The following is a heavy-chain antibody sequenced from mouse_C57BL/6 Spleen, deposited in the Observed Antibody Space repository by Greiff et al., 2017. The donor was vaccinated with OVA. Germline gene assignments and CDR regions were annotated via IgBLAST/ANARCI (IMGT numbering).Heavy chain of an antibody. Sequence: QVQLKESGPELVKPGASVKLSCKASGYTFTSYDINWVKQRPGQGLEWIGWIYPRDGSTKYNEKFKGKATLTVDTSSSTAYMELHSLTSEDSAVYFCARGYYSNKAWFAYWGQGTLVTVSA. D-gene: IGHD2-5*01. CDR2: IYPRDGST. CDR3: ARGYYSNKAWFAY. J-gene: IGHJ3*01. CDR1: GYTFTSYD. V-gene: IGHV1-85*01.